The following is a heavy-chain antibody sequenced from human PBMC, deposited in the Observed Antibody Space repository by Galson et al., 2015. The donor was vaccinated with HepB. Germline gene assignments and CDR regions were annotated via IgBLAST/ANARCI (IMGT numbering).Heavy chain of an antibody. CDR3: AREGIRASSWVDY. Sequence: SLRLSCAASGFTFSSYAMHWVRQAPGKGLEWVAVISYDGSNKYYADSVKGRFTISRDNSKNTLYLQMNSLRAEDTAVYYCAREGIRASSWVDYWGQGTLVTVSS. CDR1: GFTFSSYA. J-gene: IGHJ4*02. D-gene: IGHD6-13*01. CDR2: ISYDGSNK. V-gene: IGHV3-30-3*01.